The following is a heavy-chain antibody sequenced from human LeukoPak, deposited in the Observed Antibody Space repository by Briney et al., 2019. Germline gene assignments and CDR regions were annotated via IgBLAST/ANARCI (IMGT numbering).Heavy chain of an antibody. CDR3: ARDSRMNYYAS. J-gene: IGHJ5*02. Sequence: EGSLRLSCTASGFTFNDYWMTWVRQTPGKGLEWLANINEDGSAKNYVDSVKGRFTNSRDNAVNSLYLQMNSLRAEDTAMYYCARDSRMNYYASWGRGTLVTVSS. CDR2: INEDGSAK. D-gene: IGHD3-3*01. CDR1: GFTFNDYW. V-gene: IGHV3-7*01.